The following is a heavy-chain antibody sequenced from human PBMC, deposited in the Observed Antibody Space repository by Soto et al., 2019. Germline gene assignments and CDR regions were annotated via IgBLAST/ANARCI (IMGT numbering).Heavy chain of an antibody. J-gene: IGHJ4*02. V-gene: IGHV1-69*01. CDR3: ARDGGRHAGGIDY. D-gene: IGHD1-26*01. CDR1: GGTFSSYS. CDR2: IIPIFGTA. Sequence: QVQLVQSGAEVKKPGSSVKVSCKASGGTFSSYSINWVRQAPGQGLEWMGEIIPIFGTANYAQKFQGRVTITADESTSTAYMELSRLRSEDTAVYYCARDGGRHAGGIDYWGQGTLLTVSS.